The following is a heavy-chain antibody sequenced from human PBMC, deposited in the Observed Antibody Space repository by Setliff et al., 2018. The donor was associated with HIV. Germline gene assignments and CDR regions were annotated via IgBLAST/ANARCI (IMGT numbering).Heavy chain of an antibody. J-gene: IGHJ5*02. D-gene: IGHD2-2*01. CDR3: ARGGTSSNWFDP. CDR1: GASISYNT. Sequence: SETLSLTCIVSGASISYNTWSWFRQPPGKGLQWIGFIHHSVTTSYNPSLKSRVTISLDTSKNQLSLKLTSVTAADTAVYYCARGGTSSNWFDPWGQGTLVTVSS. V-gene: IGHV4-59*01. CDR2: IHHSVTT.